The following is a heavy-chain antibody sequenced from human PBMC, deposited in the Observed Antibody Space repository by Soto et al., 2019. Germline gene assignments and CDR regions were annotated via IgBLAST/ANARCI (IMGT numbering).Heavy chain of an antibody. CDR1: GFTFSSYA. V-gene: IGHV3-23*01. Sequence: EVQLLESGGGLVQPGGSLRLSCAASGFTFSSYAMSWVRQAPGKGLEWVSAISGSGGSTYYADSVKGRFTISRDNSKNTLYLQMNSLRAEDTAVYYCAKPQRRVSAGTSQRPTTCDYWGQGTLVTVSS. CDR2: ISGSGGST. CDR3: AKPQRRVSAGTSQRPTTCDY. J-gene: IGHJ4*02. D-gene: IGHD1-1*01.